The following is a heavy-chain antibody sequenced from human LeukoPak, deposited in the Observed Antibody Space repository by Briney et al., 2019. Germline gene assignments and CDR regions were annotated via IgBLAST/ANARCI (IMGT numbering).Heavy chain of an antibody. J-gene: IGHJ4*02. D-gene: IGHD2-2*02. CDR3: AREGHCSSTSCYTGYYFDY. CDR2: IKQDGSEK. Sequence: GGSLRLSCAASGFTFSSYWMSWVRQAPGKGLEWVANIKQDGSEKYYVDSVKGRFTISRDNAKNSLYLQMNSLRAEDTAVYYCAREGHCSSTSCYTGYYFDYWGQGTLVTVSS. V-gene: IGHV3-7*01. CDR1: GFTFSSYW.